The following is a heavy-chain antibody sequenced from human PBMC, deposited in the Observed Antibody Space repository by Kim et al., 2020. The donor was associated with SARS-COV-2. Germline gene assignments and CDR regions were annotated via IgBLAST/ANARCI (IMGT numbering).Heavy chain of an antibody. J-gene: IGHJ4*02. CDR2: ISSSSGYI. CDR1: GFIFNNYV. CDR3: ARDLWGSGSSFDS. D-gene: IGHD3-10*01. V-gene: IGHV3-21*01. Sequence: GGSLRLSCATSGFIFNNYVMNWVRQAPGKGPEWVSSISSSSGYIHYADSVKGRFTISRDNAKNSLYLQMDSLRVEDTAVYYCARDLWGSGSSFDSWGQGT.